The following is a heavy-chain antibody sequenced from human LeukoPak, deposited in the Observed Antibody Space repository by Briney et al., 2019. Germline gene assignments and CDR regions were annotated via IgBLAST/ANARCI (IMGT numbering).Heavy chain of an antibody. CDR2: IRGSGGST. CDR1: GFTFSSYA. J-gene: IGHJ4*02. Sequence: QTGGSLRLSCAASGFTFSSYAMSWVRQAPGKGLEWVSAIRGSGGSTYYADSVKGRFTISRDNSKNTLYLEMNSLRAEDTAVYYCARAGLRITTTLDYWGQGTLVTVSS. D-gene: IGHD3-22*01. CDR3: ARAGLRITTTLDY. V-gene: IGHV3-23*01.